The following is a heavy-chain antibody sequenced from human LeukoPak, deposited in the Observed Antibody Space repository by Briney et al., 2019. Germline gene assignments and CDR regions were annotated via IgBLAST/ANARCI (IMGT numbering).Heavy chain of an antibody. CDR1: GGSISSSSYY. J-gene: IGHJ5*02. V-gene: IGHV4-39*02. Sequence: PSETLSLTCTVSGGSISSSSYYWGWLRQPPGKGLEWFGSIYYSGSTYYNPSLKSRVTISVDTSKNQFSLKPSSVTAADTAVYYCARDRAPTLVFDYTGGWFDPWGQGTLVTVSS. D-gene: IGHD4-11*01. CDR3: ARDRAPTLVFDYTGGWFDP. CDR2: IYYSGST.